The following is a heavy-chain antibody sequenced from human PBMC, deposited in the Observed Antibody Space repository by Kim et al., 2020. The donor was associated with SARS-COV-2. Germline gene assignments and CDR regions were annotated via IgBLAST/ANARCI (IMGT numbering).Heavy chain of an antibody. V-gene: IGHV3-48*03. CDR3: TRGSGIVFRPAAGFDP. Sequence: GGSLRLSCTASGFPFKNYEMNWVRQAPGQGLEWISFISGSGHNLFSADSMRGRITISRDNAKNLLFLQMDSLTAEDTAVYYFTRGSGIVFRPAAGFDPWGQGTLVTVSS. CDR2: ISGSGHNL. J-gene: IGHJ5*02. CDR1: GFPFKNYE. D-gene: IGHD2-2*01.